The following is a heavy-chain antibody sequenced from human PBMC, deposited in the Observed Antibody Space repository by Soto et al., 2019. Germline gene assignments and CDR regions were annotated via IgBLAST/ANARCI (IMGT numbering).Heavy chain of an antibody. CDR1: GYTFTSYG. CDR2: ISAYNGNT. J-gene: IGHJ4*02. CDR3: ARVVEWELPYYFDY. V-gene: IGHV1-18*04. D-gene: IGHD1-26*01. Sequence: AASVKVSCKASGYTFTSYGISWVRQAPGQGLEWMGWISAYNGNTNYAQKLQGRVTMTTDTSTSTAYMELRSLRSDDTAVYYCARVVEWELPYYFDYWGQGTLVTVSS.